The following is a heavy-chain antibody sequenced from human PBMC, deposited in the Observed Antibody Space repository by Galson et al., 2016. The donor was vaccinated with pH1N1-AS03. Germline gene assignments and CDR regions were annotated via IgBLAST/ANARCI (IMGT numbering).Heavy chain of an antibody. D-gene: IGHD3-16*01. CDR1: GYIFTGFY. CDR3: ARDPRGPYTSATCPTTYYFGMDV. V-gene: IGHV1-2*04. Sequence: SVKVSCKASGYIFTGFYVHWVRQAPGQGLEWMGWIHTDSGVTNYAQTFEAWVTMTRDTSVSTAYMELYGLKSDDTDVYYCARDPRGPYTSATCPTTYYFGMDVWGQGTTVIVSS. CDR2: IHTDSGVT. J-gene: IGHJ6*02.